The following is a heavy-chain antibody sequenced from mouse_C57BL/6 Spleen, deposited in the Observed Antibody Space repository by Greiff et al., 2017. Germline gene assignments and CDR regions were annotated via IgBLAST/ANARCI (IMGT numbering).Heavy chain of an antibody. J-gene: IGHJ2*01. CDR1: GYTFTSYW. D-gene: IGHD2-5*01. Sequence: QVQLQQPGAELVKPGASVKLSCKASGYTFTSYWMHWVKQRPGRGLGWIGRIDPNSGGTKYNEKFKSKATLTVDKPSSTAYMQLSSLTSEDSAVYYCARDSNPYYFDYWGQGTTLTVSS. CDR2: IDPNSGGT. CDR3: ARDSNPYYFDY. V-gene: IGHV1-72*01.